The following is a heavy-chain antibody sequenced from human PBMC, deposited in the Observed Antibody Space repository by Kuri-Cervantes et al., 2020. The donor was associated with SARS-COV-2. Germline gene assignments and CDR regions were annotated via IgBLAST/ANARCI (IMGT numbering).Heavy chain of an antibody. V-gene: IGHV3-21*01. CDR2: ISSSSSYI. D-gene: IGHD3-3*01. Sequence: GESLKISCAASGFTFSSYSMNWVRQAPGKGLEWVSSISSSSSYIYYADSVKGRFTISRDNAKNSLYLQMNSLRAEDTAVYYCARDTYYDFWSGYYPRDAFDIWGQGTMVTVSS. CDR1: GFTFSSYS. CDR3: ARDTYYDFWSGYYPRDAFDI. J-gene: IGHJ3*02.